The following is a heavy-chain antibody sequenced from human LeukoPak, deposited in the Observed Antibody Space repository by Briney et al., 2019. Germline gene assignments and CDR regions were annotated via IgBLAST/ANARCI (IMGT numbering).Heavy chain of an antibody. J-gene: IGHJ4*02. CDR3: ARGAIVGATTAWFDY. CDR1: GGSISSYY. V-gene: IGHV4-4*09. Sequence: SETLSLTCTVSGGSISSYYWSWIRQPPGKGLEWIGYIYTSGSTNYNSSLKSRVTISVDTSKNQFSLKLSSVTAADTAVYYCARGAIVGATTAWFDYWGQGTLVTVSS. D-gene: IGHD1-26*01. CDR2: IYTSGST.